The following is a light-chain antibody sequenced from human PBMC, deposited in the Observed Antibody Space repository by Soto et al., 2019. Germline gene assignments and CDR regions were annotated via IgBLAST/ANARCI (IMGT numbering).Light chain of an antibody. J-gene: IGKJ1*01. V-gene: IGKV1-5*03. CDR2: KAS. CDR3: HQYNDGPGGT. CDR1: QSISSW. Sequence: DIQMTQSPSTLSASVVDIVTITCRASQSISSWLAWYQQKPGKAPKLLIYKASSLESGVPSRFSGSGSGTEFTLTIRSLQSEDFAVYYCHQYNDGPGGTFGQGTTGDIK.